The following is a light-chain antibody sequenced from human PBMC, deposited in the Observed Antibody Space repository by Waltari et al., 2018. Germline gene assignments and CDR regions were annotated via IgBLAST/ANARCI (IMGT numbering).Light chain of an antibody. CDR1: SSNIGINY. CDR3: AAWDDRLRGRV. Sequence: QSVLTQPLSASGTPGQRVTIYCSGSSSNIGINYVYWYQHFPGSAPKLLIYRDNQRPSGVPDRFSGSKSGSSASLAISGPRSEDEGDYYCAAWDDRLRGRVFGGGTKLTVL. J-gene: IGLJ3*02. CDR2: RDN. V-gene: IGLV1-47*01.